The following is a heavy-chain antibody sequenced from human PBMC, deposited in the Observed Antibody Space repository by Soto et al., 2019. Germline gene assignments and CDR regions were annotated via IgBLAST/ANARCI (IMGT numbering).Heavy chain of an antibody. CDR1: GFAFSRYW. Sequence: EVQMVESGGGLVQPGGSLRLSCAASGFAFSRYWMYWVRQAPGKGLEWVANINEDGSEMNYVDSVKGRFTISRDNAKTSLYLQMNSLRVEDTAVYYCASYLLRGQGTLVTVSS. CDR2: INEDGSEM. V-gene: IGHV3-7*01. J-gene: IGHJ4*02. CDR3: ASYLL.